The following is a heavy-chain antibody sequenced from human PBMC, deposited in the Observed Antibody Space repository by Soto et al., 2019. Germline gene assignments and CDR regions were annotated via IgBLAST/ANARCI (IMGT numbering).Heavy chain of an antibody. D-gene: IGHD3-3*01. CDR3: ARVRDWFYP. Sequence: QVQLQQWGAGLLKPSETLSLTCAVYGGSFSGYYWNWLRQPPGKGLEWIGEIDNSGYTNYNPSLMSRVTISVDTSKNQFSLRLTSVTAADTAVYYCARVRDWFYPLCQGTLVTGSA. V-gene: IGHV4-34*01. CDR2: IDNSGYT. J-gene: IGHJ5*02. CDR1: GGSFSGYY.